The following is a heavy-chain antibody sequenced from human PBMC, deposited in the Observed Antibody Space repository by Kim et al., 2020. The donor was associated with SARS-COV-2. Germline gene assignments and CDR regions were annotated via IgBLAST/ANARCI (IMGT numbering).Heavy chain of an antibody. J-gene: IGHJ6*02. Sequence: SETLSLTCTVSGGSISSGSYYWSWIRQPAGKGLEWIGRIYTSGSTNYNPSLKSRVTISVDTSKNQFSLKLSSVTAADTAVYYCARDGIAVAGTVISGGYYSYYGMDVWGQGTTVTVSS. D-gene: IGHD6-19*01. CDR1: GGSISSGSYY. V-gene: IGHV4-61*02. CDR3: ARDGIAVAGTVISGGYYSYYGMDV. CDR2: IYTSGST.